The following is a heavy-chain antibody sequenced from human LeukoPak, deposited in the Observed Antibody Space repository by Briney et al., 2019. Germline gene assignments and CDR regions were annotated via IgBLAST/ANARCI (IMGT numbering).Heavy chain of an antibody. CDR2: ISGSGGST. J-gene: IGHJ4*02. V-gene: IGHV3-23*01. CDR1: GFTFSSYA. Sequence: GGSLRLSCAASGFTFSSYAMCWVRQAPGKGLEWVSGISGSGGSTYYADSVKGRFTISRDDSKNTLYLQVNSLRAEDTAVYYCAKDRRLRVTQWDAFDYWGQGTLVTVSS. CDR3: AKDRRLRVTQWDAFDY. D-gene: IGHD1-26*01.